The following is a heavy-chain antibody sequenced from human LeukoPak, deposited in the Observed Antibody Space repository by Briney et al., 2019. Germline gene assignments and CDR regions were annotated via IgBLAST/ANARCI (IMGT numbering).Heavy chain of an antibody. J-gene: IGHJ4*02. CDR3: AREGYGDYAKDY. V-gene: IGHV4-34*01. D-gene: IGHD4-17*01. CDR1: GGSFSGYY. CDR2: INHSGST. Sequence: SETLSLTCAVYGGSFSGYYWSWIRQPPGKGLEWIGEINHSGSTNYNPSLKSRVTISVDTSKNQFSLKLSSVTAADTAVYYCAREGYGDYAKDYWGQGTLVTVSS.